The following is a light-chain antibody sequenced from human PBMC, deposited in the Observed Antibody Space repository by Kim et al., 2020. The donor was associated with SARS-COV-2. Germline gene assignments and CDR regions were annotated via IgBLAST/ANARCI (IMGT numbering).Light chain of an antibody. J-gene: IGKJ4*01. CDR3: QQYGSSPLT. CDR1: QSVSRDC. CDR2: GAS. V-gene: IGKV3-20*01. Sequence: SPGEGATLSCRASQSVSRDCLAWYQQKPGQTPRLFIYGASNRATGISDRFSGSGSGTDFTLTISRLDPEDSAVYYCQQYGSSPLTFGGGTKVDIK.